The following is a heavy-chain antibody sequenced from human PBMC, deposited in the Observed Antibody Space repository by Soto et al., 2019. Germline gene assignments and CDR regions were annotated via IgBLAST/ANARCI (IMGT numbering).Heavy chain of an antibody. J-gene: IGHJ6*02. V-gene: IGHV3-9*01. Sequence: EVQLVESGGGLVQPGRSLRLSCAASGFTFDDYAMHWVRQAPGKGLEWVSGISWNSGSIGYADSVKGRFTISRDNAKNSLYLQMNSLRAEDTALYYCAKDLIGGYYYYGMDVWGQGTTVTVSS. CDR1: GFTFDDYA. CDR2: ISWNSGSI. CDR3: AKDLIGGYYYYGMDV. D-gene: IGHD7-27*01.